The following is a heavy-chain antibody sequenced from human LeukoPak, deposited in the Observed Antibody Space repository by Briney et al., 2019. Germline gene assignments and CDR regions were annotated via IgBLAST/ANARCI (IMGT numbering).Heavy chain of an antibody. D-gene: IGHD6-13*01. CDR3: AKDMRIAAAGFDY. J-gene: IGHJ4*02. Sequence: GRSLRLSCAASGFTFGSYGMHWVRQAPGKGLEWVAVISYDGSNKYYADSVKGRFTISRDNSKNTLYLQMNSLRAEDTAVYYCAKDMRIAAAGFDYWGQATLVTVSS. V-gene: IGHV3-30*18. CDR2: ISYDGSNK. CDR1: GFTFGSYG.